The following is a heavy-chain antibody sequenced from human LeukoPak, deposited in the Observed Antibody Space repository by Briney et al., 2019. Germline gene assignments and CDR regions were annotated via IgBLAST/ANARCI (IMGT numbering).Heavy chain of an antibody. CDR1: GGTFSSYA. CDR3: ARDRYYYGSGSYYNL. J-gene: IGHJ5*02. D-gene: IGHD3-10*01. Sequence: SVKVSCKASGGTFSSYAISWVRQAPGQGLEWMGGIIPIFGTANYAQKSQGRVTITADESTSTAYMELSSLRSEDTAVYYCARDRYYYGSGSYYNLWGQGTLVTVSS. CDR2: IIPIFGTA. V-gene: IGHV1-69*01.